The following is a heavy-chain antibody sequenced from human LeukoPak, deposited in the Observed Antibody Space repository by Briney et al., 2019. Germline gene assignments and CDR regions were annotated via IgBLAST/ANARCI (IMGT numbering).Heavy chain of an antibody. V-gene: IGHV4-30-4*01. Sequence: PSETLSLTCTVSGGSVSSGDYYWSWIRQPPGKGLEWIGYIYSSGSTYYNSSLKSRVTISVDTSKNQFSLKLSSVTAADTAVYYCARGDSGSFSQFDCWGQGTLVTVSS. CDR3: ARGDSGSFSQFDC. D-gene: IGHD1-26*01. CDR1: GGSVSSGDYY. CDR2: IYSSGST. J-gene: IGHJ4*02.